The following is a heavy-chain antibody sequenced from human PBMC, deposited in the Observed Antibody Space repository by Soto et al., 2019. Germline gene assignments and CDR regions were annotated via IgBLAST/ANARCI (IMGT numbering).Heavy chain of an antibody. CDR2: ISGSGGST. CDR3: AKDRSPAAGFFENYYFDH. CDR1: GFTFSSYA. Sequence: GGSLRLSCAASGFTFSSYAMSWVRQAPGKGLEWVSGISGSGGSTYYADSVKGRFTISRDNSKNTLYLQMNSLRAEDTAVYYCAKDRSPAAGFFENYYFDHWGQGTLVTVSS. V-gene: IGHV3-23*01. J-gene: IGHJ4*02. D-gene: IGHD6-13*01.